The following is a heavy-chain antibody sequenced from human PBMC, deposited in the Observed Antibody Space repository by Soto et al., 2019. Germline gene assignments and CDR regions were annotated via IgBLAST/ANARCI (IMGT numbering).Heavy chain of an antibody. V-gene: IGHV3-30-3*01. Sequence: SLRLSCAASGFTFSSYAMHWVRQAPGKGLEWVAVISYDGSNKYYADSVKGRFTISRDNSKNTLYQQMNSLRAEDTAVYYCARDLSGELLQPYYYGMDVWGQGTTVTVLL. D-gene: IGHD1-26*01. CDR2: ISYDGSNK. CDR3: ARDLSGELLQPYYYGMDV. J-gene: IGHJ6*02. CDR1: GFTFSSYA.